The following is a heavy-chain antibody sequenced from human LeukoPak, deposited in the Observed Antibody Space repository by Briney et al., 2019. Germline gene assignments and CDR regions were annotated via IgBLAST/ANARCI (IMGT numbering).Heavy chain of an antibody. J-gene: IGHJ1*01. V-gene: IGHV4-4*08. CDR2: IYRFGNT. Sequence: SETLSLTCTVSGDSISSDYWSWIRQPPGKGLEWIGYIYRFGNTDYNPSLMRRVTILLDTSKKQLSLNLTSVTAADTAVYYCAGRGQRYFRDWGQGTLVTVSS. CDR3: AGRGQRYFRD. CDR1: GDSISSDY.